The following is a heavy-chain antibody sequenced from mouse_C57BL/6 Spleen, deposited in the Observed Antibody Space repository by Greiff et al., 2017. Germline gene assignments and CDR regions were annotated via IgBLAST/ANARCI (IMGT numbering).Heavy chain of an antibody. J-gene: IGHJ1*03. CDR2: INPNYGTT. CDR3: ARWGGRSRYFDV. Sequence: VPLQQSGPELVKPGASVKISCKASGYSFTDYNMNWVKQSNGKSLEWIGVINPNYGTTSYNQKFKGKATFTVDQYSSTAYMQLNSLTSEDSAVYYCARWGGRSRYFDVWGTGTTVTVSS. CDR1: GYSFTDYN. D-gene: IGHD1-1*01. V-gene: IGHV1-39*01.